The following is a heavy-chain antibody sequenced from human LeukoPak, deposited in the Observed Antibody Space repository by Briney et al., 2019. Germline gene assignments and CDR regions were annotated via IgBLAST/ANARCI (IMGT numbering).Heavy chain of an antibody. CDR1: GFTFSSNW. CDR2: INQDGSER. D-gene: IGHD1-14*01. Sequence: GGSLRLPCAASGFTFSSNWMSWVRQAPGKGLEWVAHINQDGSERYYVDSVKGRFTISRDNDKNSLYLQMNSLRDEDTAVYYCARDSYRALEYWGQGNLVTVSS. V-gene: IGHV3-7*01. CDR3: ARDSYRALEY. J-gene: IGHJ4*02.